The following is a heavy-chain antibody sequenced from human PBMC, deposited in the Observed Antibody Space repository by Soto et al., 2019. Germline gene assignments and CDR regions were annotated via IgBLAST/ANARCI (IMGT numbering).Heavy chain of an antibody. CDR2: IYYSGSN. CDR1: GGSISSSSYY. CDR3: ARMTYYEFLSGLSYFDY. Sequence: QLQLQESGPGLVKPSETLSLTCTVSGGSISSSSYYWGWIRQPPGKGLEWIGSIYYSGSNYYNPSLKCRVTISVDTSKNQFSLKLSSVTAADTAVYYCARMTYYEFLSGLSYFDYWGQGTLVTVSS. J-gene: IGHJ4*02. V-gene: IGHV4-39*01. D-gene: IGHD3-3*01.